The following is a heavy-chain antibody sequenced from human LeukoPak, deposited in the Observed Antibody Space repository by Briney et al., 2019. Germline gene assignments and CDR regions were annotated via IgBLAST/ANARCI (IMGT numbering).Heavy chain of an antibody. D-gene: IGHD3-22*01. CDR1: GYTFTNYD. CDR2: MNPDSANT. Sequence: ASVKVSCKASGYTFTNYDINWVRQAPGQGLEWMGWMNPDSANTGYAQQFQGRVTMTRDTPISTAYKELSGLRFDDTAVYYCTTPSAQISHSSGYYSAWGQGTLVTVSS. J-gene: IGHJ5*02. CDR3: TTPSAQISHSSGYYSA. V-gene: IGHV1-8*01.